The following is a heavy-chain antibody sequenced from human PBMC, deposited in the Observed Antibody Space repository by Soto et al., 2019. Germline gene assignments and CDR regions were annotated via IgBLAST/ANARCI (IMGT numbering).Heavy chain of an antibody. CDR3: ARDMHAGFTHYFDP. J-gene: IGHJ5*02. CDR1: GGSMNAHF. Sequence: SETLSLTCTVSGGSMNAHFWSWIRQSAGKGLEWIGHIYISGTTMYNPSLKSRVTMSVDPPKNQLSLKLTSVTAADTAVYYCARDMHAGFTHYFDPWGQGTLVTVSS. V-gene: IGHV4-4*07. D-gene: IGHD1-26*01. CDR2: IYISGTT.